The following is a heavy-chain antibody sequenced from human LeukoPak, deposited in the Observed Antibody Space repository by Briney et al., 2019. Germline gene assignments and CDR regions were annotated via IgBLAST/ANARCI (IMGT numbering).Heavy chain of an antibody. CDR2: ISYDGSNK. CDR3: ARGWLLLPGPLDV. Sequence: PGRSLRLSCAASGFTFSSYAMHWARQAPGKGLEWVAVISYDGSNKYYADSVKGRFTISRDNSKNTLYLQMNSLRAEDTAVYYCARGWLLLPGPLDVWGKGTTVTVSS. CDR1: GFTFSSYA. J-gene: IGHJ6*04. D-gene: IGHD3-22*01. V-gene: IGHV3-30-3*01.